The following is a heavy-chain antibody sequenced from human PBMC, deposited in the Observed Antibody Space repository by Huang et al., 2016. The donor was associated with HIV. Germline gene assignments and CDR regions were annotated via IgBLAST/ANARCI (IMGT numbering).Heavy chain of an antibody. Sequence: QVQLVESGGGVVQLGRSLRLSCAAFGFTFNKFDMHWVRQAQGKGVEWVAIMSYNGMSKYPADSVKGRFTISRDNSKNTVCLQMNSLRVEDTAVYYCAKDGRGSGTYYDYFEYWCQGTLVTVSS. J-gene: IGHJ4*02. V-gene: IGHV3-30*18. CDR3: AKDGRGSGTYYDYFEY. CDR1: GFTFNKFD. D-gene: IGHD1-26*01. CDR2: MSYNGMSK.